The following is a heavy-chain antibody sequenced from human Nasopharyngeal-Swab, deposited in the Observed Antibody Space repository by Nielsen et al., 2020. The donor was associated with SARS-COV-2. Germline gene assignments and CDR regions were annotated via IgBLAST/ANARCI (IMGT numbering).Heavy chain of an antibody. CDR2: IIPIFGTA. V-gene: IGHV1-69*13. Sequence: SAQVSCNASGGTFSSNAISWVRQPPGQGLEWMGGIIPIFGTANYAQKFQGSVTITADESTSTAYMELSSLRSEDTAVYYWATIAAAGLEAFDYWGQGTLVTVSS. CDR1: GGTFSSNA. CDR3: ATIAAAGLEAFDY. D-gene: IGHD6-13*01. J-gene: IGHJ4*02.